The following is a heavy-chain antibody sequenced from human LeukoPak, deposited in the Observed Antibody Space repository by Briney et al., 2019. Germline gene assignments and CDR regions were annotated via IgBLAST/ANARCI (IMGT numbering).Heavy chain of an antibody. J-gene: IGHJ4*02. V-gene: IGHV4-59*04. CDR2: IYYSGST. D-gene: IGHD6-6*01. Sequence: PSETLSLTCTVSGVSISSYYWSWIRQPPGKGLEWIGYIYYSGSTYYNPSLKSRVTISVDTSKNQFSLKVSSVTAADTAVYYCAREKYSPGAVDYWGQGSLVTVSS. CDR3: AREKYSPGAVDY. CDR1: GVSISSYY.